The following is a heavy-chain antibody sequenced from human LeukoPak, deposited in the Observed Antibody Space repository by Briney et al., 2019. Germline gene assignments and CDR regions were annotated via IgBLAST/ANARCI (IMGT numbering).Heavy chain of an antibody. J-gene: IGHJ4*02. CDR3: ARCTSHCYRFDY. V-gene: IGHV1-2*02. CDR1: GYTFTGYY. D-gene: IGHD2-2*01. Sequence: GASVKVSCKTSGYTFTGYYMHWVRQAPGQGLEWMGWINPNSGGTNYAQKFQGRVTMTRDTSISTAYMELSRLRSDDTAVYYCARCTSHCYRFDYWGQGTLVTVSS. CDR2: INPNSGGT.